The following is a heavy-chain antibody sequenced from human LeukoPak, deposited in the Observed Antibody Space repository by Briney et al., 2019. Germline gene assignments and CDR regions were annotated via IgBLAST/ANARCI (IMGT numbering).Heavy chain of an antibody. CDR2: IYHSGST. Sequence: SETLSLTCAVSGYSISSGYYWGWIRQPPGKGLEWIGSIYHSGSTYYDPSLKSGVTISVDTSKNQFSLKLSSVAAADTAVYYCARTLTEWLSFDIWGQGTMVTVSS. CDR1: GYSISSGYY. CDR3: ARTLTEWLSFDI. D-gene: IGHD3-3*01. V-gene: IGHV4-38-2*01. J-gene: IGHJ3*02.